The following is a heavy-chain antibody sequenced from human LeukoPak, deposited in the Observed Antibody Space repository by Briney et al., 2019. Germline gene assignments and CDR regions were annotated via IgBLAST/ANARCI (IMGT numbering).Heavy chain of an antibody. CDR3: ARDLGGRDRYSSSWYYFDY. J-gene: IGHJ4*02. Sequence: SETLSLTCTVSGGSISSYYWSWIRQPAGKGLAWIGRIYTSGSTNYNPSLKSRVTMSVDTSKNQFSLKLSSVTAADTAVYYCARDLGGRDRYSSSWYYFDYWGQGTLVTVSS. V-gene: IGHV4-4*07. CDR1: GGSISSYY. D-gene: IGHD6-13*01. CDR2: IYTSGST.